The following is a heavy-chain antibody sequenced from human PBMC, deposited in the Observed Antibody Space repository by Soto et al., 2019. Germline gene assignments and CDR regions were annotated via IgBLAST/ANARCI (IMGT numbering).Heavy chain of an antibody. D-gene: IGHD2-15*01. CDR1: GGSISSYY. J-gene: IGHJ5*02. V-gene: IGHV4-59*01. CDR3: ARDGKVGGRNWFDP. Sequence: QSQTLSLTCTVSGGSISSYYWSWIRQPPGKGLEWIGYIYYSGSTNYNPSLKSRVTISVDTSKNQFSLKLSSVTAADTAVYYCARDGKVGGRNWFDPWGQGTLVTVSS. CDR2: IYYSGST.